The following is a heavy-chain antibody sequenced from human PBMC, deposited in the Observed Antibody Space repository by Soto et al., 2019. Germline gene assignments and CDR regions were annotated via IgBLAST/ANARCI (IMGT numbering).Heavy chain of an antibody. Sequence: EVQLVESGGGLVQPGGSLRLSCAASGFTFSSNRMIWVRQAPGKGLEWVAKINQDGGVRYYVDSLKGRFNISRDNAKNSLYLQMSSLRAEGPAVYYCATDYQAYWGQRTLVTVSS. CDR1: GFTFSSNR. J-gene: IGHJ4*02. CDR2: INQDGGVR. D-gene: IGHD3-16*02. CDR3: ATDYQAY. V-gene: IGHV3-7*01.